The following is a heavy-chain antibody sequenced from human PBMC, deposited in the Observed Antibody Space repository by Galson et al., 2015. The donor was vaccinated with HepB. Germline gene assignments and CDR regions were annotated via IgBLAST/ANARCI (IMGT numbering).Heavy chain of an antibody. J-gene: IGHJ3*02. CDR2: ISYDGSNK. Sequence: SLRLSCAASGFTFSSYGMHWVRQAPGKGLEWVAVISYDGSNKYYADSMKGRFTISRDNSKNTLYLQMNSLRAEDTAVYYCAKDLYYYDSSGYYYDAFDIWGQGTMVTVSS. CDR3: AKDLYYYDSSGYYYDAFDI. CDR1: GFTFSSYG. V-gene: IGHV3-30*18. D-gene: IGHD3-22*01.